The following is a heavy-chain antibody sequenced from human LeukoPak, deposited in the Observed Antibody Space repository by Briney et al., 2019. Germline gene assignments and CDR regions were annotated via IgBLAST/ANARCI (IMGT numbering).Heavy chain of an antibody. D-gene: IGHD3-16*01. Sequence: SETLSLTCAVYGGSFSGYYWSWIRQPPGKGLEWIGEINHSGSTNYNPSLKSRVTISVDTSKNQFSLKLSSVTAADTAVYYCARGRDYVSYSAFDIWGQGTMVTVSS. CDR2: INHSGST. CDR1: GGSFSGYY. CDR3: ARGRDYVSYSAFDI. J-gene: IGHJ3*02. V-gene: IGHV4-34*01.